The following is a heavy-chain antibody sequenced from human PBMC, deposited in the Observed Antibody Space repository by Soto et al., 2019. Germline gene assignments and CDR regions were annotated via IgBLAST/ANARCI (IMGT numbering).Heavy chain of an antibody. CDR3: ARIQRVGARQEGAFDI. CDR1: GFSLSNARMG. CDR2: IFSNDEK. V-gene: IGHV2-26*01. Sequence: QVTLKESGPVLVKPTETLTLTCTVSGFSLSNARMGVSWILQPPGKALEGLAHIFSNDEKSYSTSLKSRLTISKDTSKSQVVLTMTNMDPVDTATYYCARIQRVGARQEGAFDIWGQGTMVTVSS. D-gene: IGHD1-26*01. J-gene: IGHJ3*02.